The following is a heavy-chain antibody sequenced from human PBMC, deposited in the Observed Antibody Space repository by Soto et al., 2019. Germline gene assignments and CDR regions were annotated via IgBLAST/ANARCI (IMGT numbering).Heavy chain of an antibody. CDR1: GFSLSTSGVA. J-gene: IGHJ4*02. CDR2: IFWDDDK. Sequence: LVTPTLTLTLTCTFAGFSLSTSGVAVGWIRQAPRTAPEWLAFIFWDDDKRYSPSLENRLTITKDTSKNQVVLTMTNMDPVYTATYYSARNFDFWSGHYCCYWGRGTLFTVYS. CDR3: ARNFDFWSGHYCCY. D-gene: IGHD3-3*01. V-gene: IGHV2-5*02.